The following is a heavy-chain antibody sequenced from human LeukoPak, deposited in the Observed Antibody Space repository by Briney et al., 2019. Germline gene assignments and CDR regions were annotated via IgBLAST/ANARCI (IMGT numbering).Heavy chain of an antibody. CDR2: IHHSGST. D-gene: IGHD1-1*01. Sequence: PSETLSLTCTVSGGSIISYNYYWGWIRQPPGKGLEWIGIIHHSGSTSYNPSLPSRVTISVDTSKNQFSLTLSSVTAADTAVYYCARRRAERGFYFFDSWGQGILGTVSS. J-gene: IGHJ4*02. V-gene: IGHV4-39*01. CDR1: GGSIISYNYY. CDR3: ARRRAERGFYFFDS.